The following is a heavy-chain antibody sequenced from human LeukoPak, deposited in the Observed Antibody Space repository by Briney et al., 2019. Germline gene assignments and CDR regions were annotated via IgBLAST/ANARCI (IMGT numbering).Heavy chain of an antibody. CDR1: GYTFTSYG. CDR3: AVAGYYYYYYGMDV. Sequence: GASVKVSCKASGYTFTSYGISWVRQAPGQGLEWMGWISAYNGNTNYAQKLQGRVTMTTDTSTSTAYMELRSLRSDDTAVYYCAVAGYYYYYYGMDVWGRGTTVTVSS. CDR2: ISAYNGNT. V-gene: IGHV1-18*01. D-gene: IGHD6-19*01. J-gene: IGHJ6*02.